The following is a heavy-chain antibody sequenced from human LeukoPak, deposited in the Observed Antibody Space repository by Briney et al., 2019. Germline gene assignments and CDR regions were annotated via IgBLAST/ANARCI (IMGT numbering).Heavy chain of an antibody. CDR2: MNPNSGNT. D-gene: IGHD3-10*01. V-gene: IGHV1-8*01. J-gene: IGHJ6*02. Sequence: ASVKVSCKASGYTFTSYDINWVRQATGQGLEWMGWMNPNSGNTGYAQKFQGRVTMTRNTSISTAYMELSSLRSEDTAVYYCARGRNALLLWFGELFPYYYYGMDVWGQGTTVTVSS. CDR1: GYTFTSYD. CDR3: ARGRNALLLWFGELFPYYYYGMDV.